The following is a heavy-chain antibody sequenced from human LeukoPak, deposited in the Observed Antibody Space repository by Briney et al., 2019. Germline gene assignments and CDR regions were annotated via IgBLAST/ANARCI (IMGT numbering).Heavy chain of an antibody. J-gene: IGHJ4*02. V-gene: IGHV1-58*01. CDR2: IIVGSGAT. D-gene: IGHD3-16*01. CDR3: AADLSDPRMGASYLDS. Sequence: SVKVSCKASGFTSTNFAVQWVRQARGQRLEWIGWIIVGSGATKCAQDFQERVTITRDLSTSTLYMELRSLTSEDTAVYYCAADLSDPRMGASYLDSWGQGTLVTVSS. CDR1: GFTSTNFA.